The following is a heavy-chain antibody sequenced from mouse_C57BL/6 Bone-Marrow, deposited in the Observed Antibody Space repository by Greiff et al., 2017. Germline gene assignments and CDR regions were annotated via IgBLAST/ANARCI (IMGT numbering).Heavy chain of an antibody. J-gene: IGHJ3*01. CDR2: IRLKSDNYAT. CDR1: GFTFSNYW. D-gene: IGHD2-4*01. CDR3: TGEGDYDRGVAY. V-gene: IGHV6-3*01. Sequence: EVHLVESGGGLVQPGGSMKLSCVASGFTFSNYWMNWVRQSPEKGLEWVAQIRLKSDNYATHYAESVKGRFTISRDDSKSSVYLQMNNLRAEDTGIYYCTGEGDYDRGVAYWGKGTLVTVSA.